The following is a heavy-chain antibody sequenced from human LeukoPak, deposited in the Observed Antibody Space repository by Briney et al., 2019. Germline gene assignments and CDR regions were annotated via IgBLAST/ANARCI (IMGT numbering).Heavy chain of an antibody. D-gene: IGHD6-6*01. V-gene: IGHV3-9*01. CDR3: AKDRSPSPSIAARRYGMDV. CDR1: GFTFDDYA. CDR2: ICCNSGSI. Sequence: GGSLRLSCAASGFTFDDYAMCWVRQAPGKGLEWVSGICCNSGSIGYADSVKGRFTISRDNANNSLYLQMNSLRAEDTALYYCAKDRSPSPSIAARRYGMDVWGQGTTVTVSS. J-gene: IGHJ6*02.